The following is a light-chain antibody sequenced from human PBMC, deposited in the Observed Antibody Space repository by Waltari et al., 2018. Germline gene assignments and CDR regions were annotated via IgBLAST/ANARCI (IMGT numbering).Light chain of an antibody. V-gene: IGKV1-9*01. Sequence: TQLTQSPSSLSASVVHSVTITCRASQVILGYLAWYQQRPGKAPKFLIYATSTLRSGVPSRFSGSGSGTDFTLTISDLQPEDFATYYCQQLKSYPITFGQGTRLEIK. J-gene: IGKJ5*01. CDR1: QVILGY. CDR3: QQLKSYPIT. CDR2: ATS.